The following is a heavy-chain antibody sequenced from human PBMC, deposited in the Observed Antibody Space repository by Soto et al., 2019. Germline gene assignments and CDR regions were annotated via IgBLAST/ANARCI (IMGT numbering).Heavy chain of an antibody. J-gene: IGHJ3*02. CDR1: GFTFSSYA. D-gene: IGHD1-1*01. CDR3: ARGGGGNDAFDI. Sequence: GSLRLSCAASGFTFSSYAMHWVRQAPGKGLEWVAVISYDGSNKYYADSVKGRFTISRDNSKNTLYLQMNSLRAEDTAVYYCARGGGGNDAFDIWRQGTMVTVSS. V-gene: IGHV3-30-3*01. CDR2: ISYDGSNK.